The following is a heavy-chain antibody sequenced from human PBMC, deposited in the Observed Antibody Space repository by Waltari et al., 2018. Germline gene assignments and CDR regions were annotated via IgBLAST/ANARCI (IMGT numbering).Heavy chain of an antibody. V-gene: IGHV3-30*18. CDR3: AKDGIYSGSYYPLF. CDR1: GFTFSSYG. D-gene: IGHD1-26*01. J-gene: IGHJ4*02. Sequence: QVQLVESGGGVVQPGRSLRLSCAASGFTFSSYGMHWVRQAPGKGLEWVAVISYDGSNKYYADSVKGRFTISRDNSKNTLYLQMNSLRAEDTAVYYCAKDGIYSGSYYPLFWGQGTLVTVSS. CDR2: ISYDGSNK.